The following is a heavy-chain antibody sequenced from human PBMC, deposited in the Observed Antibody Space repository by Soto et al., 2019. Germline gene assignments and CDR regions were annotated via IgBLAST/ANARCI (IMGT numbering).Heavy chain of an antibody. D-gene: IGHD5-12*01. CDR1: GFTFSSYG. CDR2: ISYDGSNK. Sequence: RLSCAASGFTFSSYGMHWVRQAPGKGLEWVAVISYDGSNKYYTDSVKGRFTISRDNSKNTLYLQMNSLRAEDTAVYYCAKLEYSGNGRGSYHGMDVWGQGTTVTVSS. CDR3: AKLEYSGNGRGSYHGMDV. J-gene: IGHJ6*02. V-gene: IGHV3-30*18.